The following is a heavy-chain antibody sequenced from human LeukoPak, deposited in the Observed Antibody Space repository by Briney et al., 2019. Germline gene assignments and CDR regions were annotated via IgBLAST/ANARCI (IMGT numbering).Heavy chain of an antibody. Sequence: SETLSLTCAVYGGSFSGYYWSWIRQPPGKGLEWIGEINHSGSTNYNPSLKSRVTISVDTSKNQFSLKLSSVTAADTAVYYCARRSSSSAGYYYYYMDVWGKGTAVTVSS. CDR1: GGSFSGYY. V-gene: IGHV4-34*01. D-gene: IGHD6-6*01. J-gene: IGHJ6*03. CDR2: INHSGST. CDR3: ARRSSSSAGYYYYYMDV.